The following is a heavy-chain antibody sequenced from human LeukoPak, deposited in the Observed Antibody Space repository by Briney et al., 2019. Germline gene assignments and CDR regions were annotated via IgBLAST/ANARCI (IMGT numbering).Heavy chain of an antibody. Sequence: SGGSLRLSCSASRFTFSSYTMNWVRQAPGKGLEWVSSIDPSSTYIYYADSVKGRFTISRDNAQNSLYLQMNSLRAEDTAVYYCANAGTMKAAADYWGQGTLVTVSS. D-gene: IGHD6-13*01. CDR3: ANAGTMKAAADY. CDR2: IDPSSTYI. V-gene: IGHV3-21*01. CDR1: RFTFSSYT. J-gene: IGHJ4*02.